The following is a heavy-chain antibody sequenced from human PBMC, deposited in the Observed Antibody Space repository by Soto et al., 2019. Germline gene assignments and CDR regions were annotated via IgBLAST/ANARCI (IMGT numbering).Heavy chain of an antibody. CDR2: ISHDGSDK. J-gene: IGHJ4*02. Sequence: QVQLVASGGGVVRPGRSLRLTCAASGFTFRNYGMHCVPQAPGKGLEWVAVISHDGSDKYYADSMKGRFIISRDNSENTLFLNMNSLKPEDTAVYYCAKENQHLVHDYWGQGTLVTVSS. D-gene: IGHD6-13*01. CDR3: AKENQHLVHDY. CDR1: GFTFRNYG. V-gene: IGHV3-30*18.